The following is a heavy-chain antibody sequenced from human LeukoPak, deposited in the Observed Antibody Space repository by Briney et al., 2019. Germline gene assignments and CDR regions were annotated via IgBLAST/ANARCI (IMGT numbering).Heavy chain of an antibody. Sequence: PGGSLRLSCAASGFTFSSYEMNWVRQAPGKGLEWVSYIDTSDSTIYYADSVKGRFTISRDNAKNSLYLQMNSLRAEDTAVYYCVRDGGWGLYFDYWGQGTLVSVSS. CDR1: GFTFSSYE. CDR2: IDTSDSTI. D-gene: IGHD6-19*01. CDR3: VRDGGWGLYFDY. V-gene: IGHV3-48*03. J-gene: IGHJ4*02.